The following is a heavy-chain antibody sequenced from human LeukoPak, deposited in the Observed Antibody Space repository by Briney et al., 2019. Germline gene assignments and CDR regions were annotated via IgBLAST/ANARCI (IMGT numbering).Heavy chain of an antibody. V-gene: IGHV4-59*08. CDR3: ARLSGSYYYDSSGYYPGAFDY. CDR1: GGSLSSYY. D-gene: IGHD3-22*01. CDR2: IYYSGST. J-gene: IGHJ4*02. Sequence: SETLSLTCTVSGGSLSSYYWSWIRQPPGKGLEWIGYIYYSGSTNYSPSLKSRVTISVDTSKNQFSLKLSSVTAADTAVYYCARLSGSYYYDSSGYYPGAFDYWGQGTLVTVSS.